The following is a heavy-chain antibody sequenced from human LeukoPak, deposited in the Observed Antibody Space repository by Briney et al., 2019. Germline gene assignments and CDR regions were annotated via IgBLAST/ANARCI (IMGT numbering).Heavy chain of an antibody. J-gene: IGHJ3*02. CDR1: GGSFSGYY. D-gene: IGHD3-9*01. CDR2: INHSGST. CDR3: EAKRYFDWLLYSLGAFDI. Sequence: PSETESLTCAVYGGSFSGYYWSWVRQPPGKGLEWIGEINHSGSTNYNPSLKSRVTISVDTSKNQFSLKLSSVTAADTAVYYCEAKRYFDWLLYSLGAFDIWGQGTMVTVSS. V-gene: IGHV4-34*01.